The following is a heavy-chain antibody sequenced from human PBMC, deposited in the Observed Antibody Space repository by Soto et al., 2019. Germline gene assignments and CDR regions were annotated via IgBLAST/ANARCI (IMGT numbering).Heavy chain of an antibody. CDR3: ARREQWLGVYYYYYGMDV. CDR1: GGSVSGYY. D-gene: IGHD6-19*01. Sequence: SETLSLTCAVYGGSVSGYYWSWIRQPPGKGLEWIGEINHSGSTNYNPSLKSRVTISVDTSKNQFSLKLSSVTAADTAVYYCARREQWLGVYYYYYGMDVWGQGTTVTVSS. CDR2: INHSGST. J-gene: IGHJ6*02. V-gene: IGHV4-34*01.